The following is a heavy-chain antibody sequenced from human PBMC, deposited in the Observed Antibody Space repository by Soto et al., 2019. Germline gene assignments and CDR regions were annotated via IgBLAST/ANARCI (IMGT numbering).Heavy chain of an antibody. Sequence: QVQLVQSGAEVKKPGSSVKVSCKASGSTFSSFTISWVRQAPGQGLEWMGGIIPIYGTANYAQKFQGRVTITADASTRTAYMELSSLRSEDTAVYYCAKDRRADWESYYYYAMDVWGQGTTVTVSS. D-gene: IGHD1-26*01. V-gene: IGHV1-69*01. CDR1: GSTFSSFT. CDR2: IIPIYGTA. CDR3: AKDRRADWESYYYYAMDV. J-gene: IGHJ6*02.